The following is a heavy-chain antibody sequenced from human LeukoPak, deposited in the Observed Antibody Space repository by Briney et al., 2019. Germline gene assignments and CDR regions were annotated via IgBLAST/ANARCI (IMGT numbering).Heavy chain of an antibody. CDR2: IWYDGSNK. D-gene: IGHD6-13*01. V-gene: IGHV3-33*01. CDR1: GVTFSSYG. CDR3: AREGIRVEEELDY. Sequence: GRSLRLSCAASGVTFSSYGMHWVRQAPGKGLEWVAVIWYDGSNKYYTDSVKGRFTISRDNSKNTLYMQMNSLRAEDTAVYYCAREGIRVEEELDYWGQGTLVTVSS. J-gene: IGHJ4*02.